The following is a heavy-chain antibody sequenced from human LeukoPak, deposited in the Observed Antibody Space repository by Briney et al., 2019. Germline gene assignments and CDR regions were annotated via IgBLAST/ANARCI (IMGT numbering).Heavy chain of an antibody. D-gene: IGHD3-22*01. CDR2: INPNSDIT. Sequence: ASVEVSCKASGYTFTGYYMHWVRQAPGQGLEWMGWINPNSDITNYAQKFQGGVTMTSDTSITTAYMELSRLRSDDTAVYYCARGGRGFYDSSVSLDYWGQGTLVTVSS. J-gene: IGHJ4*02. V-gene: IGHV1-2*02. CDR1: GYTFTGYY. CDR3: ARGGRGFYDSSVSLDY.